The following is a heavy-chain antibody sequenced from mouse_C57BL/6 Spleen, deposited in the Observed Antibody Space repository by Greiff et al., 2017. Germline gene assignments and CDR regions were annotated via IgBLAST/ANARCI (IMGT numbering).Heavy chain of an antibody. D-gene: IGHD2-3*01. Sequence: QVQLQQPGAELVKPGASVKLSCKASGYTFTSYWMPWVKQRPGQGLEWIGEIDPSDSYTNYNQKFKGKATLTVDTSSSTAYMQLSSLTSEDSAVYYCARRDDGYYVDFDYWGQGTTLTVSS. CDR2: IDPSDSYT. CDR3: ARRDDGYYVDFDY. CDR1: GYTFTSYW. J-gene: IGHJ2*01. V-gene: IGHV1-50*01.